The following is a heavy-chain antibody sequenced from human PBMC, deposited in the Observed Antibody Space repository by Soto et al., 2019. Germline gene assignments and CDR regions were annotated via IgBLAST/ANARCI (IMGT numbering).Heavy chain of an antibody. Sequence: PGESLKLSCKGSGYSFTSYWIGWVRQMPGKGLEWMGIIYPGDSDTRYSPSLQGQVTISADKSISTAYLQWSSLKASDTAMYYCARLGGYCTNGVSYNYGMDVWGQGTTVTVSS. CDR2: IYPGDSDT. CDR1: GYSFTSYW. J-gene: IGHJ6*02. D-gene: IGHD2-8*01. V-gene: IGHV5-51*01. CDR3: ARLGGYCTNGVSYNYGMDV.